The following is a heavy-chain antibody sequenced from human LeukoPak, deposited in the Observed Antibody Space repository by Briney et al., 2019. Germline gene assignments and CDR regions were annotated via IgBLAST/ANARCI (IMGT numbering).Heavy chain of an antibody. CDR3: AKSPLRSYGSDPKTDY. D-gene: IGHD4-17*01. CDR1: GLTVNNYA. V-gene: IGHV3-23*01. J-gene: IGHJ4*02. CDR2: IGNGGT. Sequence: GGSLRLSCVASGLTVNNYALTGFGQAPGRGWEGVPTIGNGGTYYADSVKGRFTISRDKSKNTLYLQLNSLTADDTAVYYCAKSPLRSYGSDPKTDYWGQGTLVTVSS.